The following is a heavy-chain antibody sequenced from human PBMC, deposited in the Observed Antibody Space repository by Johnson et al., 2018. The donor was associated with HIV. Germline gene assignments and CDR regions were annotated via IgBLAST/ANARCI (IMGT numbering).Heavy chain of an antibody. D-gene: IGHD4-17*01. Sequence: MLLVESGGGLVQPGGSLRLSCAASGFTFSSYEMNWVRQAPGKGLEWVSYISSSGSTIYYPDSVKGRFTISRDSAKNSLYLQMNSLRAEDTAVYYCARELEFGDLRKNDAFDIWGQGTMVTVSS. CDR3: ARELEFGDLRKNDAFDI. CDR1: GFTFSSYE. J-gene: IGHJ3*02. CDR2: ISSSGSTI. V-gene: IGHV3-48*03.